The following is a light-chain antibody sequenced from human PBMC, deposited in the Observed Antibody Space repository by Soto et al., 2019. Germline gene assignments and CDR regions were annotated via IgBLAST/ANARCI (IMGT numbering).Light chain of an antibody. J-gene: IGLJ1*01. CDR1: SGDIGSYNR. Sequence: QSVLTQPVSVSGSPGQSITISCTGTSGDIGSYNRVSWYQQHPGKAPKLIIYEVTDRPSGVSHRFSGSKSGNTASLTISGLQAEDEAEYYCSSYTNSNTRACVFGTGTKLTVL. CDR3: SSYTNSNTRACV. V-gene: IGLV2-14*01. CDR2: EVT.